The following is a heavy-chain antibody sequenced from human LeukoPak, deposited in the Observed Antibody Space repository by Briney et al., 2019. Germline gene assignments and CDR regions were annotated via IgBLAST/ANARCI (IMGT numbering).Heavy chain of an antibody. D-gene: IGHD2-8*01. V-gene: IGHV3-23*01. CDR1: GFTFSSYA. CDR2: ISGSGGST. Sequence: PGGSLRLSCAASGFTFSSYAMSWVRQAPGKGLEWVSAISGSGGSTYYADSVKGRFTISRDNSKNTLYLQMNSLRAEDTAVYYCARVGPPLYGSAEYFQHWGQGTLVTVSS. CDR3: ARVGPPLYGSAEYFQH. J-gene: IGHJ1*01.